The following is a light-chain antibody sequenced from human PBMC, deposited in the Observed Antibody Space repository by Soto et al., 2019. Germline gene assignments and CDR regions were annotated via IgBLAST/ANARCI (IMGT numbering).Light chain of an antibody. CDR3: QQIYRYPLA. CDR2: DAS. CDR1: QGISIY. Sequence: IQLTQSPSSLSASVGDRVTITCRASQGISIYLAWYQQKPGKVPNLLIHDASSLQSGVPSRFSGSGSGTDCTLTINSLQPENFATYYCQQIYRYPLAFGGGTKVEIK. J-gene: IGKJ4*01. V-gene: IGKV1-9*01.